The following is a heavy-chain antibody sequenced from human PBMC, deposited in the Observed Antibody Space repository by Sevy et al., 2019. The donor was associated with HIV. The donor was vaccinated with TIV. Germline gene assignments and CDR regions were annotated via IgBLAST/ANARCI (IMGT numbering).Heavy chain of an antibody. Sequence: SETLSLTCAVSGVSISSGAYAWNWIRQPPGKGLEWIGYIYHTGNTYYNPSLKSRITISLDRSKNQFSLRLSTVTAADTAVYFCARDGGTMTTPGSFDIWGQGTMVTVSS. CDR2: IYHTGNT. CDR1: GVSISSGAYA. J-gene: IGHJ3*02. V-gene: IGHV4-30-2*01. CDR3: ARDGGTMTTPGSFDI. D-gene: IGHD4-17*01.